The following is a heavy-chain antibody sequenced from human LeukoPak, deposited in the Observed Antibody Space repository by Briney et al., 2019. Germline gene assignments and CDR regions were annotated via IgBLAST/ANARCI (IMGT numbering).Heavy chain of an antibody. D-gene: IGHD6-19*01. CDR2: IKSKTDGGTT. CDR3: TTRISSGWSYDAFDI. Sequence: GGSLRLSCAASGFTFSNAWMSWVRQAPGKGLEWVGRIKSKTDGGTTDYAAPVKGRFTISRDDPKNTLYLQMNSLKTEDTAVYYCTTRISSGWSYDAFDIWGQGTMVTVSS. CDR1: GFTFSNAW. J-gene: IGHJ3*02. V-gene: IGHV3-15*01.